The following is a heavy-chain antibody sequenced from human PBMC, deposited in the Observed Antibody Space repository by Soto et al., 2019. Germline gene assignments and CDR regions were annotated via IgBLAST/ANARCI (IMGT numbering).Heavy chain of an antibody. CDR3: ASSRGGTVVAAAAHPGSN. CDR1: GGSFSGYY. CDR2: INHSGST. D-gene: IGHD2-2*01. V-gene: IGHV4-34*01. Sequence: SETPSLTCAVYGGSFSGYYWSWIRQPPGKGLEWIGEINHSGSTNYNPSLKSRVTISVDTSKNQFSLKLSSVTAADTAVYYCASSRGGTVVAAAAHPGSNWGQGTLVTVSS. J-gene: IGHJ4*02.